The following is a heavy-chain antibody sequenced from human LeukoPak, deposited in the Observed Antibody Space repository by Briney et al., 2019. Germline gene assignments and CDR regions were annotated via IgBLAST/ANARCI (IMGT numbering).Heavy chain of an antibody. CDR3: ARVVVAAGSNWFDS. J-gene: IGHJ5*01. CDR2: IYYTGST. CDR1: GGSITSYY. Sequence: SETLRLTCTVSGGSITSYYWSWIRQPPGKGLEWIGYIYYTGSTNYNPSLKSRVTISVDTSKNQFSLKLSSVSAADTAVYYCARVVVAAGSNWFDSWGQGTLVTVSS. D-gene: IGHD2-15*01. V-gene: IGHV4-59*01.